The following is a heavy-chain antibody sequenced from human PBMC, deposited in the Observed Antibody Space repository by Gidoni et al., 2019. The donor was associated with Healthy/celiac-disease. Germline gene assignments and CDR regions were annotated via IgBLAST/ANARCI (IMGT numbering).Heavy chain of an antibody. CDR2: ISGIGGST. Sequence: EVQLLESGGGLVQPGGSLRLSCAASGFTFSSYAMSWVRQAPGKGLELVSAISGIGGSTYYADSVKCRFTISRDNSKNTLYLQMNSLRAEDTAVYYCAKDRLKSIAAAEDYWGQGTLVTVSS. J-gene: IGHJ4*02. V-gene: IGHV3-23*01. CDR1: GFTFSSYA. D-gene: IGHD6-13*01. CDR3: AKDRLKSIAAAEDY.